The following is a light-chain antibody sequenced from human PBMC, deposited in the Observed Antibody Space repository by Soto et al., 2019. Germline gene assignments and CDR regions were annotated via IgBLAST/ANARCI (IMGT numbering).Light chain of an antibody. CDR1: SSNIGAGYD. Sequence: QSVLTQPPSLSGAPGQRVTISCTGSSSNIGAGYDVHWYQQLPGTVPKLLMYHNNNRPSGVPDRFSGSKSGTSASLAITGLQAEDEADYYCQSYDSSLSGVVFGGGTKLTVL. J-gene: IGLJ2*01. CDR2: HNN. CDR3: QSYDSSLSGVV. V-gene: IGLV1-40*01.